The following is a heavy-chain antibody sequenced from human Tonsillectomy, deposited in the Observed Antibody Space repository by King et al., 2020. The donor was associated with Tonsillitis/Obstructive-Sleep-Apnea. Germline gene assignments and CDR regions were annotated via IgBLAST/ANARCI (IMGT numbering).Heavy chain of an antibody. V-gene: IGHV3-20*04. CDR3: ARGGFDTTMAFGYYYYMGG. CDR2: INWNGGST. D-gene: IGHD5-18*01. J-gene: IGHJ6*03. CDR1: GFTFDDYG. Sequence: LVESGGGVVRPGGSLRLSCAASGFTFDDYGMNWVRQAPGKGLEWVSWINWNGGSTGYADSVKGRFTISRDNANNFLYLQMNSLRAEDTALYYCARGGFDTTMAFGYYYYMGGWGKGTTVTVSS.